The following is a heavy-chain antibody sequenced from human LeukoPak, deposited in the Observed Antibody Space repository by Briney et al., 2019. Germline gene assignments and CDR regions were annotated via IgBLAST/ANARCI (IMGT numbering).Heavy chain of an antibody. D-gene: IGHD3-10*01. CDR1: GDSITNDY. CDR3: ASSGFGKSDY. V-gene: IGHV4-4*07. CDR2: IYSGGSP. J-gene: IGHJ4*02. Sequence: PSETLSLTCTVSGDSITNDYWSWIRQPPGRGLEWIGRIYSGGSPDYNPSLKSRVTMSVDTSKNQVSLKLTSVTAADTAIYYCASSGFGKSDYWGQGTLVTVSS.